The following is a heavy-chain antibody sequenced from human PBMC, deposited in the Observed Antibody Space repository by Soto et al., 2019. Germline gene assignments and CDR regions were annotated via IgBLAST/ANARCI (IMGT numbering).Heavy chain of an antibody. CDR1: GFTFSSYA. CDR3: ATSGIIAAPWYY. J-gene: IGHJ4*02. D-gene: IGHD6-13*01. Sequence: GESLKISCAASGFTFSSYAMSWVRQAPGKGLEWVSAISGSGGSTYYADSVKGRFTISRDNSKNTLYLQMNSLRAEDTAVYYCATSGIIAAPWYYWGQGPLVTVSS. V-gene: IGHV3-23*01. CDR2: ISGSGGST.